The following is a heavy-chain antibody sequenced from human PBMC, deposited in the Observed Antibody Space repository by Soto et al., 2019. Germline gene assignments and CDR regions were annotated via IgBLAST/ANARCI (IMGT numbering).Heavy chain of an antibody. CDR3: ARELVVPAAIPDYYYYGMDV. Sequence: QVQLVQSGAEVKKPVASVKVSCKASGYTFTGYYMHWVRQAPGQGLEWMGWINPNSGGTNYAQMFQVWVTMNRDTSISTAYMELSRPRSDDTAVYYCARELVVPAAIPDYYYYGMDVGGQGTTVTVSS. J-gene: IGHJ6*02. D-gene: IGHD2-2*02. CDR1: GYTFTGYY. V-gene: IGHV1-2*04. CDR2: INPNSGGT.